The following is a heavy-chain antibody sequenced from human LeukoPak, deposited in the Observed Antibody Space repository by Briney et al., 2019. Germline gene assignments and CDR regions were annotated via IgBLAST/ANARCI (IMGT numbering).Heavy chain of an antibody. D-gene: IGHD3-10*01. V-gene: IGHV4-59*01. CDR1: GGSISTYY. CDR3: ARDLLWGYDY. Sequence: PETLSLTCTVSGGSISTYYWSWIRQPPGKGLEWIGYIYYTGSTNYNPSLKSRVTISVDTSKNQFSLKLSSVTAADTAVYYCARDLLWGYDYWGQGTLVTVSS. CDR2: IYYTGST. J-gene: IGHJ4*02.